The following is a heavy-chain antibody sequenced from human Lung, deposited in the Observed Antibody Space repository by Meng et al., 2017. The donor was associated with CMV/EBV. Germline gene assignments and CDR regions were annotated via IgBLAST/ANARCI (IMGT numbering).Heavy chain of an antibody. V-gene: IGHV4-4*02. CDR1: GGAISSSNW. D-gene: IGHD6-19*01. CDR3: ASFPPPGKQWLVTDY. CDR2: IYHSGST. J-gene: IGHJ4*02. Sequence: QVEPQGSGPGLVKPSGTLSLTFAVIGGAISSSNWWSWVRQPPGKGLEWIGEIYHSGSTNYNPSLKSRVTISVDKSKNQFSLKLSSVTAADTAVYYCASFPPPGKQWLVTDYWGQGTLVTVSS.